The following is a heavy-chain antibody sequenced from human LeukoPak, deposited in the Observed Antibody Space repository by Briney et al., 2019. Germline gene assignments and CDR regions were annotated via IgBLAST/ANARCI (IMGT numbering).Heavy chain of an antibody. J-gene: IGHJ4*02. Sequence: GASVKVSCKASGYTFTSYYMHWVRQAPGQGLEWKGIINPSGGSTSYAQKFQGRVTMTRDMSTSTVYMELSSLRSEDTAVYYCARLGEGTIAVAGTDYWGQGTLVTVSP. CDR2: INPSGGST. CDR1: GYTFTSYY. D-gene: IGHD6-19*01. CDR3: ARLGEGTIAVAGTDY. V-gene: IGHV1-46*01.